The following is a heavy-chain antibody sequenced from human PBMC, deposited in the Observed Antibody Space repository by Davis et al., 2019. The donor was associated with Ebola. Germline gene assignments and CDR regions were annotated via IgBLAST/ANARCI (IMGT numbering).Heavy chain of an antibody. CDR2: ISWNSGSI. CDR1: GFTFDDYS. Sequence: SLKISCSASGFTFDDYSMHWVRQAPGKGLEWVSGISWNSGSIGYADSVKGRFTISRDNAKNSLYLQMNSLRAEDTALYYCAKDIGEYWGQGTLVTVSS. V-gene: IGHV3-9*01. J-gene: IGHJ4*02. CDR3: AKDIGEY.